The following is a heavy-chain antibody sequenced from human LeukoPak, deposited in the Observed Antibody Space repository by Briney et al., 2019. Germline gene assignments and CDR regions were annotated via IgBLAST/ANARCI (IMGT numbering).Heavy chain of an antibody. D-gene: IGHD3-22*01. J-gene: IGHJ3*01. Sequence: SETLSFTCAVSGGSISSTSYYWAWIRQPPGKGLEWIGTIYYSGSTCHNPSLKSRVTLSVDTSRNQFSLRLSSVDAADTAVYYCAKAGVRYFDSSGLYAFDFWGQGTTVTVSS. CDR2: IYYSGST. CDR1: GGSISSTSYY. CDR3: AKAGVRYFDSSGLYAFDF. V-gene: IGHV4-39*01.